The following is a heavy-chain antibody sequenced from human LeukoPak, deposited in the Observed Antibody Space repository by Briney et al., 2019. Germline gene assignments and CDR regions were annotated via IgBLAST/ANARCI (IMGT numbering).Heavy chain of an antibody. CDR1: GGSISSYY. V-gene: IGHV4-59*01. D-gene: IGHD3-22*01. CDR3: ARDYYDRNDAFDI. J-gene: IGHJ3*02. CDR2: IYYSGST. Sequence: SETLSLTCTVSGGSISSYYWSWIRRPPGKGLEWIGYIYYSGSTNYNPSLKSRVTISVDTSKNQFSLKLSSVTAADTAVYYCARDYYDRNDAFDIWGQGTMVTVSS.